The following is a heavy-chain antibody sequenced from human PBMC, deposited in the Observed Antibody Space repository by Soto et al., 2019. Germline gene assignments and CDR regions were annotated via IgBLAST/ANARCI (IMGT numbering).Heavy chain of an antibody. J-gene: IGHJ4*02. CDR2: ISGSSRYT. Sequence: QVQLVESRGGLVKPGGSLRLSCAASGFNFSDHYMNWIRQAPGKGLEWVSYISGSSRYTNFADSVKGRFTISRDNAKNSLYLQMNSLRAEDTALYYCARHTSGWHYYDYWGQGTPVTVSS. CDR3: ARHTSGWHYYDY. CDR1: GFNFSDHY. D-gene: IGHD6-19*01. V-gene: IGHV3-11*06.